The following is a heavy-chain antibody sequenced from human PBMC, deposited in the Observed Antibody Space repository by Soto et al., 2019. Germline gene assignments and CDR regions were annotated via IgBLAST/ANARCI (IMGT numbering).Heavy chain of an antibody. J-gene: IGHJ5*01. CDR3: ARGRYCLTGRCFPNWFDS. V-gene: IGHV4-30-4*01. D-gene: IGHD7-27*01. CDR1: GGTINSGDYF. Sequence: PSETLSLTCSVSGGTINSGDYFWSWIRQPPGKGLEWIGSIFYTGSTYYSPSLKSRASMSMDTSKSLFSLRLRSLTAADTAVYFCARGRYCLTGRCFPNWFDSWGQGALVTVSS. CDR2: IFYTGST.